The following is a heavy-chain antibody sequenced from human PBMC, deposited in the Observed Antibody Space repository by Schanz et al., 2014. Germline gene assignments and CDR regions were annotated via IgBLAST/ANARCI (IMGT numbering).Heavy chain of an antibody. D-gene: IGHD3-16*01. CDR2: NIHVLGVT. CDR3: ARGGVEMATIRDAFDL. Sequence: QVQLVQSGAEVKKPGSSVNVSCEASGGTFGRSTISWLLQAPGQGLEWMGRNIHVLGVTNYAQKFQGRLTITVDQSKTTAFMELSSLTSEDTALYYCARGGVEMATIRDAFDLWGQGTMVTVS. V-gene: IGHV1-69*02. CDR1: GGTFGRST. J-gene: IGHJ3*01.